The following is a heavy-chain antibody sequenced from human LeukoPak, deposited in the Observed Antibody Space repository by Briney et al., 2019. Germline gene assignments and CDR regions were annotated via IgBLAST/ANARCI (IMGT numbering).Heavy chain of an antibody. J-gene: IGHJ4*02. CDR1: GFNFDRYT. Sequence: GESLRLSCATSGFNFDRYTIHWVRQAPGKGLEWVSLAGWAGGTTFYSDSVRGRFTISRDSGRKSVYLQMNSLTTDDTAFYFCAKELDTMFFDYWGQGALVTVSS. CDR2: AGWAGGTT. CDR3: AKELDTMFFDY. V-gene: IGHV3-43*01. D-gene: IGHD3-10*02.